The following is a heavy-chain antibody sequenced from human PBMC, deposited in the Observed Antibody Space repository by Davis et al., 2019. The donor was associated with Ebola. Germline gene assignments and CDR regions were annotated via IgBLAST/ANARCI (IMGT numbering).Heavy chain of an antibody. D-gene: IGHD3-22*01. CDR2: IYYSGST. Sequence: SETLSLTCTVSGGSISSYYWSWIRQPPGKGLEWIGYIYYSGSTNYNPSLESRVTISVDTSKNQFSLKLSSVTAADTAVYYCARSGMYYYDSSGYYLNRAFDIWGQGTMVTVSS. J-gene: IGHJ3*02. V-gene: IGHV4-59*01. CDR3: ARSGMYYYDSSGYYLNRAFDI. CDR1: GGSISSYY.